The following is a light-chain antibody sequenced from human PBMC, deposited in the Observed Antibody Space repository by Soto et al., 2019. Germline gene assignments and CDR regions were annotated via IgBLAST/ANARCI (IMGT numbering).Light chain of an antibody. CDR3: QSFDNSLRTWGV. CDR2: ANA. J-gene: IGLJ3*02. Sequence: QSVLTQPPSVSGAPGQRVTISCTGSSFNIGAGYDVHWYQQLPEMAPKLLIYANANRPSGVPDRFSGSKSGTSASLVITGLQAEDEAGYYCQSFDNSLRTWGVFGGGTKLTVL. V-gene: IGLV1-40*01. CDR1: SFNIGAGYD.